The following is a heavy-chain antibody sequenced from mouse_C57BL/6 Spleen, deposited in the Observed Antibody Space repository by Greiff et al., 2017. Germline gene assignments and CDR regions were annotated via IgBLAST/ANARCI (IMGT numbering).Heavy chain of an antibody. Sequence: EVKVEESGEGLVKPGGSLKLSCAASGFTFSSYAMSWVRQTPEKRLEWVAYISSGGDYIYYADTVKGRFTISRDNARNTLYLQMSSLKSEDTAMYYCTRERRNYDYAMDYWGQGTSVTVSS. CDR3: TRERRNYDYAMDY. V-gene: IGHV5-9-1*02. CDR2: ISSGGDYI. J-gene: IGHJ4*01. D-gene: IGHD2-1*01. CDR1: GFTFSSYA.